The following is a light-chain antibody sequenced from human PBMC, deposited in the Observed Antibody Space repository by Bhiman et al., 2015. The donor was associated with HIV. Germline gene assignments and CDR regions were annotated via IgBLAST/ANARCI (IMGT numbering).Light chain of an antibody. CDR2: ENT. CDR1: SGTFTSTS. V-gene: IGLV6-57*01. Sequence: FFLTQPHSVSESPGQTVTISCTRTSGTFTSTSVQWYQQRPGSSPTLLVFENTQRFSDVPDRFSGSVDTFDSASLTISGLESEDEADYYCQSYDDTNRVIFGGGTKLTVL. CDR3: QSYDDTNRVI. J-gene: IGLJ2*01.